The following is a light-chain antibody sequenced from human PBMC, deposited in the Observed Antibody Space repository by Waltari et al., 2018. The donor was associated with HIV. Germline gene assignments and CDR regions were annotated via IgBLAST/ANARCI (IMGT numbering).Light chain of an antibody. V-gene: IGLV4-69*01. Sequence: QLVLPQSPSASASLGASVKLTCTLSRGHTSYAIAWHKQQPEKGPRYLMNLNSDGRHSKGDGIPDRFSGSSSGAERYLTISSLQSEDEADYYCQTWGTGIRVFGGGTKLTVL. CDR1: RGHTSYA. J-gene: IGLJ3*02. CDR3: QTWGTGIRV. CDR2: LNSDGRH.